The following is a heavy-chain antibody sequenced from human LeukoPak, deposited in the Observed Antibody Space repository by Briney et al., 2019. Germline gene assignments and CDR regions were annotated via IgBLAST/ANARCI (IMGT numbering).Heavy chain of an antibody. V-gene: IGHV4-4*07. Sequence: SETLSLTCTFSGDSISSYYWSWFRQPAGRGLEWIGRIYSSGSTSYNPSLKSRVTMSVDTSKNQLSLNLRSVTAADTAVYYCARAGDNCSGGTCYRWFDPWGQGILVTVSS. CDR2: IYSSGST. D-gene: IGHD2-15*01. J-gene: IGHJ5*02. CDR3: ARAGDNCSGGTCYRWFDP. CDR1: GDSISSYY.